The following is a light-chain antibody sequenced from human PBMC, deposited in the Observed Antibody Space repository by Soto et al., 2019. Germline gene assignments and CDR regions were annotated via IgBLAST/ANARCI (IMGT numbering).Light chain of an antibody. J-gene: IGKJ4*01. CDR2: DAS. Sequence: EIVLTQSPATLSLSPGERVTLSCRASQRVSSYLAWYQQKPGQAPRLLIYDASNRATGIPVRFSGSGSETDFTLTISSLEPEDFAVYYCQQRSNWPLTFGGGTKVEIK. CDR3: QQRSNWPLT. CDR1: QRVSSY. V-gene: IGKV3-11*01.